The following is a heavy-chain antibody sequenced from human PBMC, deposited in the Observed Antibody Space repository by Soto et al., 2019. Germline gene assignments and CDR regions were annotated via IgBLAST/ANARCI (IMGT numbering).Heavy chain of an antibody. J-gene: IGHJ6*02. CDR2: ISAYNGNT. CDR3: ARVGYCSSTSCYFSTRYYYYGMDV. D-gene: IGHD2-2*01. Sequence: GASGKVSCKASGYTFTSYGISWVRQAPGQGLEWMGWISAYNGNTNYAQKLQGRVTMTTDTSTSTAYMELRSLRSDDTAVYYCARVGYCSSTSCYFSTRYYYYGMDVWGQGTTVTVSS. CDR1: GYTFTSYG. V-gene: IGHV1-18*01.